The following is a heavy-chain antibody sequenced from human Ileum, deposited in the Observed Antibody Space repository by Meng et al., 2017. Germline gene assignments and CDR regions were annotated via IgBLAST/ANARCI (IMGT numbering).Heavy chain of an antibody. V-gene: IGHV3-66*04. CDR2: IYSGGNT. CDR1: AFTVSNTY. J-gene: IGHJ4*02. Sequence: EVQRVEAGGGVVQPGGSLRLSCAASAFTVSNTYMSWVRQATGEGLEWVSLIYSGGNTKYADSVKGRFTISRDNSKNTLYLQMNSLRAEDTAVYYCAGHTELDCWGQGALVTVSS. CDR3: AGHTELDC.